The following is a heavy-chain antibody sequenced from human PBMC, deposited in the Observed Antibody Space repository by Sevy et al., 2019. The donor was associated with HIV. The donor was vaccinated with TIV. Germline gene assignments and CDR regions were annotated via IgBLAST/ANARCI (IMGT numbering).Heavy chain of an antibody. J-gene: IGHJ3*02. Sequence: GGSLRLSCAASGFTFSSYAMSWVRQAPGKGLEWVSGLSGNGGSTNYAGSVKGRFALSRDNSKNTLYLQMNNLRAEDTAIYFCAKDRIWELGDAFDIWGQGTMVTVSS. CDR3: AKDRIWELGDAFDI. D-gene: IGHD1-7*01. V-gene: IGHV3-23*01. CDR1: GFTFSSYA. CDR2: LSGNGGST.